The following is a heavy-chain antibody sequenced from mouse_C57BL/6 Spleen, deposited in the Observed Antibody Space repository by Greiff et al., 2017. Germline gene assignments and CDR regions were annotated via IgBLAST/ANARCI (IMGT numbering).Heavy chain of an antibody. CDR1: GYTFTSYW. V-gene: IGHV1-7*01. J-gene: IGHJ1*03. Sequence: LVESGAELAKPGASVKLSCKASGYTFTSYWMHWVKQRPGQGLEWIGYINPSSGYTKYNQKFKDKATLTADKSSSTAYMQLSSLTYEDSAVYYCARYYYGSSWDWYFDVWGTGTTVTVSS. CDR3: ARYYYGSSWDWYFDV. D-gene: IGHD1-1*01. CDR2: INPSSGYT.